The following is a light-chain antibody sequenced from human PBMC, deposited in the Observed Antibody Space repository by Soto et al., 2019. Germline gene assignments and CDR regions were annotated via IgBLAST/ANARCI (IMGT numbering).Light chain of an antibody. CDR3: QQYGGSPPFT. CDR2: GVS. V-gene: IGKV3-20*01. CDR1: QSVSSGF. J-gene: IGKJ3*01. Sequence: EIVLTQSPGTLSLSPGERGTLSCRASQSVSSGFLAWYQQKPGQAPRLLMYGVSNRATGIPDRFSGSGSETDFTLTISRLEPEDFAVYYCQQYGGSPPFTVGPGTKVDIK.